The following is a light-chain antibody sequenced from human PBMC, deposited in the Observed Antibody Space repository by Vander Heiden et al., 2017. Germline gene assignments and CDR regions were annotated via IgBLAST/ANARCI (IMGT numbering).Light chain of an antibody. J-gene: IGKJ1*01. V-gene: IGKV1-39*01. CDR2: AAS. CDR3: QHSYIIPWT. CDR1: ESIARY. Sequence: DIQMTQSPSSLSASVGDRVTITCRASESIARYLSWYQQKSGKAPNLLIYAASTLHTGVPSRFSGSGSGIYFTLTINGLQAEDFATYFCQHSYIIPWTFGQGTRVEIK.